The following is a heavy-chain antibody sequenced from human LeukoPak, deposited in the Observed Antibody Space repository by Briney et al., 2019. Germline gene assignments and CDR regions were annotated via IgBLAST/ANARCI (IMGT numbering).Heavy chain of an antibody. CDR3: ARLGDGDNLRYFDY. J-gene: IGHJ4*02. Sequence: SETLSLTCTVSGDSISGNYWTWIRQPPGKGLEWIGYIYYSGSTNYNASLKSRVTISVHTSKNQFSLKLSSVTAADTAVYYCARLGDGDNLRYFDYWGQGTLVTVRS. CDR1: GDSISGNY. D-gene: IGHD5-24*01. V-gene: IGHV4-59*08. CDR2: IYYSGST.